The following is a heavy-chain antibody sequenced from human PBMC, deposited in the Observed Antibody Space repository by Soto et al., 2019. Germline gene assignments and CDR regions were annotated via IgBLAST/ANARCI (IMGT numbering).Heavy chain of an antibody. CDR1: GFTFSSYG. Sequence: PGGSLRLSCAASGFTFSSYGMHWVRQAPGKGLEWVAVISYDGSNKYYADSVKGRFTISRDNSKNTLYLQMNSLRAEDTAVYYCAKDRAPPSGYYYHYFDYWGQGTLVTVSS. CDR2: ISYDGSNK. V-gene: IGHV3-30*18. D-gene: IGHD3-22*01. J-gene: IGHJ4*02. CDR3: AKDRAPPSGYYYHYFDY.